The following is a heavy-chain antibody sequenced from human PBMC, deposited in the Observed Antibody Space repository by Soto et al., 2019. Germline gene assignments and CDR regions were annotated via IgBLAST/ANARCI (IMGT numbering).Heavy chain of an antibody. D-gene: IGHD2-15*01. CDR3: ARKYCGGGSCYRNWFVP. J-gene: IGHJ5*02. Sequence: GASVKVSCKASGYTFTSYGISWVRQAPGQGLEWMGWISAYNGNTNYAQKLQGRVTMTTDTSTSTAYMELRSLRSDDTAVYYCARKYCGGGSCYRNWFVPWGQGTLVTVSS. CDR2: ISAYNGNT. V-gene: IGHV1-18*04. CDR1: GYTFTSYG.